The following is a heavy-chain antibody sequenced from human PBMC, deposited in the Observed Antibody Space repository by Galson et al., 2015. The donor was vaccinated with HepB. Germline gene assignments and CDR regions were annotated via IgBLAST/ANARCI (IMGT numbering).Heavy chain of an antibody. CDR3: AKEPSAIPPRADYYYYGMDV. CDR2: IRYDGSNK. CDR1: GFTFSSYG. V-gene: IGHV3-30*02. D-gene: IGHD2-2*02. Sequence: SLRLSCAASGFTFSSYGMHWVRQAPGKGLEWVAFIRYDGSNKYYADSVKGRFTISRDNSKNTLCLQMNSLRAEDTAVYYCAKEPSAIPPRADYYYYGMDVWGQGTTVTVSS. J-gene: IGHJ6*02.